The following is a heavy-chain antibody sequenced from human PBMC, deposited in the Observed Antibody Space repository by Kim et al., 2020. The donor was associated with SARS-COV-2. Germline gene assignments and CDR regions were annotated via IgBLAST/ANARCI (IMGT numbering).Heavy chain of an antibody. Sequence: SETLSLTCTVSGGSISSSSYYWGWIRQPPGKGLEWIGSIYYSGSTYYNPSLKSRVTISVDTSKNQFSLKLSSVTAADTAVYYCASLRYCTNGVCYPDYWGQGTLVTVSS. CDR3: ASLRYCTNGVCYPDY. CDR2: IYYSGST. D-gene: IGHD2-8*01. CDR1: GGSISSSSYY. J-gene: IGHJ4*02. V-gene: IGHV4-39*01.